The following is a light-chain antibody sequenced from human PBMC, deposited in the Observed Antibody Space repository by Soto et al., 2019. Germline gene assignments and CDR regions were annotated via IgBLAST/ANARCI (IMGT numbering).Light chain of an antibody. Sequence: DIVMTQSPDSLAVSLGERATINCKSSQSVLYSSNNKSYLAWFQQKPGQPPKLLIYWASNRESGVPDRFSGSGSGTDFTLSISSLQAGDVAVDYCQQYYSTPLTFGGGTKVEIK. CDR2: WAS. V-gene: IGKV4-1*01. CDR1: QSVLYSSNNKSY. J-gene: IGKJ4*01. CDR3: QQYYSTPLT.